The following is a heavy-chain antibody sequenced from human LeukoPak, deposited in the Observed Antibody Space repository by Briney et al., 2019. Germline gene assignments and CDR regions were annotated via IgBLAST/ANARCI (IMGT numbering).Heavy chain of an antibody. CDR1: GGSLSDHD. D-gene: IGHD3-22*01. V-gene: IGHV4-34*01. CDR3: ARGKGDLSMIVMIVTAVEFYFDS. Sequence: SETLSLTCAVFGGSLSDHDCSWIRQPPGKGLEWIGEINHRGATNYNPSLKSRVTLSLDTSKNQVSLKLNPLTAADTAVYYCARGKGDLSMIVMIVTAVEFYFDSWGPGTLVTVSS. J-gene: IGHJ4*02. CDR2: INHRGAT.